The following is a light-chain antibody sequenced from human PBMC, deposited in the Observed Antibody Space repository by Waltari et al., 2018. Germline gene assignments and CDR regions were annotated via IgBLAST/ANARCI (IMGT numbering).Light chain of an antibody. J-gene: IGKJ2*02. Sequence: DIQMTPSPSSPYASVGDRVTITCRASQSISSYLNWYQQKPGKAPKLLIYAASSLQSGVPSRFSGSGSGTDFTLTISSLQPEDFATYYCQQSYSTPRTFGQGTKLEIK. V-gene: IGKV1-39*01. CDR3: QQSYSTPRT. CDR2: AAS. CDR1: QSISSY.